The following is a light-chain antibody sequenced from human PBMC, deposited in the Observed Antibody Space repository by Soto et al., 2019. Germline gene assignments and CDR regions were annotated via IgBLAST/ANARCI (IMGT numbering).Light chain of an antibody. CDR2: GAS. J-gene: IGKJ4*01. Sequence: EIVLTQSPGTLSLSPGERATLSCRASQSVSSSYLAWYQQKPGQAPRLLIYGASSRATGIPYRFSGSGSGTDFTLTISRLETEDFAVYYCQQYGSSPATFGGGTKVEIK. V-gene: IGKV3-20*01. CDR3: QQYGSSPAT. CDR1: QSVSSSY.